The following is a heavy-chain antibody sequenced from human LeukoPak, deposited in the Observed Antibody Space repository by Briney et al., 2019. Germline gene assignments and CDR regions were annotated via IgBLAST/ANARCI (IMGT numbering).Heavy chain of an antibody. V-gene: IGHV1-18*01. CDR3: ARDCIGCHGFDY. CDR2: VSAHGDNT. CDR1: GYTLTNYG. J-gene: IGHJ4*02. Sequence: ASVKVSCKTTGYTLTNYGITWVRQAPGQGLEWMGWVSAHGDNTNYVQKMQGRVTMTTDTSTSTAYMELRSLRSDDTAVYYCARDCIGCHGFDYWGQGTLVTVSS. D-gene: IGHD2-15*01.